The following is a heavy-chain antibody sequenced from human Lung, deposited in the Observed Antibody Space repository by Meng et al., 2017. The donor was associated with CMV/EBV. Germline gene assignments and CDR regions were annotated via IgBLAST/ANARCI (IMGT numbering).Heavy chain of an antibody. CDR3: SSDSLVLYFLAWLLPIDF. CDR2: IGSDRNNK. D-gene: IGHD3-3*01. V-gene: IGHV3-30-3*01. J-gene: IGHJ4*02. Sequence: GGSXRLXCAASGFTFNNFSLHWVRQAPGKGLEWLAVIGSDRNNKFYADSVNGRFTISRDESTNTIFLQMNSLRVGDTAVYYCSSDSLVLYFLAWLLPIDFXGQGXLVTVSS. CDR1: GFTFNNFS.